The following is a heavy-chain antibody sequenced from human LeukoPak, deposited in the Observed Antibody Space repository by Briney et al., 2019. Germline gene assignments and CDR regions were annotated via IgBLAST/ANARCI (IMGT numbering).Heavy chain of an antibody. CDR1: GYTLTALS. J-gene: IGHJ5*02. D-gene: IGHD6-13*01. Sequence: ASVKASCKVSGYTLTALSMHWVRQAPGKGLEWMGGFDPEDGEPIYAQKFQGGVTITEDTSTDTAYMELSSLRSGDTAVYYCATMEQHGGWFDPWGQGTLVTVSS. V-gene: IGHV1-24*01. CDR2: FDPEDGEP. CDR3: ATMEQHGGWFDP.